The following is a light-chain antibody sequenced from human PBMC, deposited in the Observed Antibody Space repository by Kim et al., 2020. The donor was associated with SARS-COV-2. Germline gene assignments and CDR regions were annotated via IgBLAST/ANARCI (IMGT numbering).Light chain of an antibody. J-gene: IGLJ3*02. CDR3: SSYTSSSTLL. CDR2: DVS. CDR1: SSDVGGYNY. Sequence: GHPITLSCTGTSSDVGGYNYVSLYQQHPGKAPKLMIYDVSNRPSGVSNRFSGSKSGNTASLTISGLQAEDEADYYCSSYTSSSTLLFGGGTQLTVL. V-gene: IGLV2-14*03.